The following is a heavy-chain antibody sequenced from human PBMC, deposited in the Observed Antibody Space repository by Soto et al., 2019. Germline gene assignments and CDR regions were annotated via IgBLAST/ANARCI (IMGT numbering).Heavy chain of an antibody. CDR1: GYTFIPYL. Sequence: AESMKISCKPSGYTFIPYLVAWVRQLPGKGLEWMGLIYPADSDATYGPSFQGQVTLSVDKSTDTAYLQWSSLRPSDTAMYYCARFIVGATNDFFDNWGQGTLVTGSA. J-gene: IGHJ4*02. V-gene: IGHV5-51*01. CDR2: IYPADSDA. D-gene: IGHD1-26*01. CDR3: ARFIVGATNDFFDN.